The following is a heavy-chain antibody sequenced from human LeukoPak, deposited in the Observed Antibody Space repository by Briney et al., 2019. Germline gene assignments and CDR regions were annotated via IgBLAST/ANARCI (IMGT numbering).Heavy chain of an antibody. J-gene: IGHJ3*02. CDR2: INPSGGST. CDR1: GCTFTSYY. V-gene: IGHV1-46*01. CDR3: ALSSGYHAFDI. Sequence: ASVKVSCKASGCTFTSYYMHWVRQAPGQGLEWMGIINPSGGSTSYAQKFQGRVTMTRDTSTSTVYMELSSLRSEDTAVYYCALSSGYHAFDIWGQGTMVTVSS. D-gene: IGHD3-22*01.